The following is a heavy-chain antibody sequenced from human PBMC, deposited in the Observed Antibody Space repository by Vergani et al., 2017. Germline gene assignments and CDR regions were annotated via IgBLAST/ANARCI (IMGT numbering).Heavy chain of an antibody. D-gene: IGHD2-15*01. CDR3: ARDGSEDDKDALDV. CDR1: GGSFSTGGQS. CDR2: IYTSGAT. J-gene: IGHJ3*01. V-gene: IGHV4-61*02. Sequence: QVQLQESGSGLVKPSQTLSLTCTVSGGSFSTGGQSWTWLRQSAGKGLEWLWRIYTSGATNYNPSLRSRAIMSVDASKKHYSLKLTSVTAADTAVYYCARDGSEDDKDALDVWGQGTKVTVTS.